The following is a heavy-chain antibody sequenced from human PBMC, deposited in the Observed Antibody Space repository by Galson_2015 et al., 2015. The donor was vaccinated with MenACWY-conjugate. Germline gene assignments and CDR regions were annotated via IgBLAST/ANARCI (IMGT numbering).Heavy chain of an antibody. J-gene: IGHJ6*03. CDR2: IKADGSFS. V-gene: IGHV3-74*01. D-gene: IGHD2-15*01. CDR3: AKDVYMDV. CDR1: GFTFNNYW. Sequence: SLRLSCAASGFTFNNYWMHWVRQPPGKGLEWISYIKADGSFSNYADSVKGRFTISTDNAKNMVYLQMDGLRAEDTALYYCAKDVYMDVWGKGTTVSVSS.